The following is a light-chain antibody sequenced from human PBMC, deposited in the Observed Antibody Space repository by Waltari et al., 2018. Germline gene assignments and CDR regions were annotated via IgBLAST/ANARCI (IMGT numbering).Light chain of an antibody. CDR3: SSYTSSSTRD. CDR2: YGR. Sequence: QSALTQPASVSGSPGQSITISCTGTGSDVGGYNYVSWYQQHTGKAPKLRNCYGRNRPSAISNRFSGSNSGNTASLTISGLHAEDEADYYCSSYTSSSTRDFGTGTKVTVL. V-gene: IGLV2-14*03. J-gene: IGLJ1*01. CDR1: GSDVGGYNY.